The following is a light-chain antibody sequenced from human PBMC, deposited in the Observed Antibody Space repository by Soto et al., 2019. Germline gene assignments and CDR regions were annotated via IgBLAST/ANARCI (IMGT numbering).Light chain of an antibody. CDR3: CSYAPSRTLL. CDR2: EGN. CDR1: SSDVGTYNL. Sequence: QSVLTQPASVSGSPGESITISCTGTSSDVGTYNLVTWYQQPPGRVPKLILYEGNKRPSGVSSRFSASKSGNTASLTISGLQAEDEADYFCCSYAPSRTLLFGGGTKVTVL. V-gene: IGLV2-23*01. J-gene: IGLJ2*01.